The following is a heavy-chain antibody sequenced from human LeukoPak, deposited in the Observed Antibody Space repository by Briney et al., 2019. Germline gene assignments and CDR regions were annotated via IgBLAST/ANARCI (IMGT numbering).Heavy chain of an antibody. CDR2: INHSGST. CDR3: ARVDYYDSSGYYSVGYFDY. D-gene: IGHD3-22*01. J-gene: IGHJ4*02. Sequence: TSETLSLTCAVYGGSFSGYYWSWNRQPPGKGREWIGEINHSGSTNYNPSLRSRVTISVDTSKNQFSLKLSSVTAADTAVYYCARVDYYDSSGYYSVGYFDYWGQGTLVTVSS. CDR1: GGSFSGYY. V-gene: IGHV4-34*01.